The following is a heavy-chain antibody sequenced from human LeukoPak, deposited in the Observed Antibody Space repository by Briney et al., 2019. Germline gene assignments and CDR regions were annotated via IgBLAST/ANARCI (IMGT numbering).Heavy chain of an antibody. CDR2: INPHSGGT. D-gene: IGHD3-22*01. CDR1: GYTFTDYY. J-gene: IGHJ5*02. Sequence: ASVKVSCKASGYTFTDYYILWLRQARGQGLEWVGWINPHSGGTNFAQRFQGRVTMTRDTSISTVYMELTRLTSDDTAVYYCATVPCVISGCSPDNWFDPWGQGTLVTVSS. CDR3: ATVPCVISGCSPDNWFDP. V-gene: IGHV1-2*02.